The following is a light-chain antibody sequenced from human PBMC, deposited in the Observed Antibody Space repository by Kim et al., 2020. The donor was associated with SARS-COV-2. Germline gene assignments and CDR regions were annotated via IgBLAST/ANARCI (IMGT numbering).Light chain of an antibody. V-gene: IGKV1-33*01. J-gene: IGKJ2*01. CDR3: QQYDSVPYT. Sequence: SASVGDRVTITCRAEQDITKFLRWYQQIPGRAPKVLIYDASKLERGVPLRFSGSGSARLFTLTIGSLQPEDAATYYCQQYDSVPYTFGQGTKLEI. CDR1: QDITKF. CDR2: DAS.